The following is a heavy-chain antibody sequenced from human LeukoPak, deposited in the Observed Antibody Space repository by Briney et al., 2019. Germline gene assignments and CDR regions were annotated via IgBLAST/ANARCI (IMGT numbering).Heavy chain of an antibody. D-gene: IGHD2-15*01. Sequence: ASVKVSCKASGYTFTSYYMHWVRQAPGQGLEWMGIINPSGGSTSYAQKFQGRVTMTRDTSTSTVYMELSSLRSEDTAVYYCARDRSTEYCSGGSCGYYFDYWGQEPWSPSPQ. CDR3: ARDRSTEYCSGGSCGYYFDY. CDR2: INPSGGST. CDR1: GYTFTSYY. J-gene: IGHJ4*01. V-gene: IGHV1-46*01.